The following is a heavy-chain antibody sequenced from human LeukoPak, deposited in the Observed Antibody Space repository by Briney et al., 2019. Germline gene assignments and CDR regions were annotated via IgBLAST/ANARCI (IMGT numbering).Heavy chain of an antibody. CDR1: GYTFTSYA. Sequence: ASVKASCKASGYTFTSYAMHWVRQAPGQRLEWMGWINAGNGNTKYSQKFQGRVTITRDTSASTAYMELSSLRSEDTAVYYCARARTMVRGVIITGYYYGMDVWGKGTTVTVSS. CDR2: INAGNGNT. CDR3: ARARTMVRGVIITGYYYGMDV. V-gene: IGHV1-3*01. D-gene: IGHD3-10*01. J-gene: IGHJ6*04.